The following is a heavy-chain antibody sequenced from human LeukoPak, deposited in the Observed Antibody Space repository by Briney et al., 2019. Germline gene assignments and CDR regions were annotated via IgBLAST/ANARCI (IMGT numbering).Heavy chain of an antibody. Sequence: ASVKVSCKASGYIFTNYAMNWVRQAPGQGLEWMGWINTNTGNPTYAQGFTGRFVFSLDTSVSTAYLQISSPKSEDTAMYYCARDGYANNCYYGMDVWGQGTTVTVSS. CDR2: INTNTGNP. J-gene: IGHJ6*02. CDR1: GYIFTNYA. D-gene: IGHD5-12*01. CDR3: ARDGYANNCYYGMDV. V-gene: IGHV7-4-1*02.